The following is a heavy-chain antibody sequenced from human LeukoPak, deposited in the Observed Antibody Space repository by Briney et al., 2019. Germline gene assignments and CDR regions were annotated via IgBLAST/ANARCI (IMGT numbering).Heavy chain of an antibody. CDR3: ARCPRYCSGGSCYSGDDAFDI. Sequence: SGGSLRLSCAASGFTFSSYAMTWVRQAPGKGLEWVAVISYDGSNKYYADSVKGRFTISRDNSKNTLYLQMNSLRAEDTAVYYCARCPRYCSGGSCYSGDDAFDIWGQGTMVTVSS. J-gene: IGHJ3*02. CDR1: GFTFSSYA. CDR2: ISYDGSNK. V-gene: IGHV3-30-3*01. D-gene: IGHD2-15*01.